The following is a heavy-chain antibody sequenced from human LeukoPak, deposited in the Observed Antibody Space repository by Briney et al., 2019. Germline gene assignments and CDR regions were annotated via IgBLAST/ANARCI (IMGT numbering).Heavy chain of an antibody. J-gene: IGHJ5*02. V-gene: IGHV3-15*01. CDR3: TTTWARGWFGP. D-gene: IGHD1-26*01. Sequence: GGSLRLSCAASGFTFSDAWMSWVRQAPGKGLEWVGRIKSKTDGGTTDYAASVKGSFTISREDSKNTLYLQMNSLKTEDTAVYYCTTTWARGWFGPWGQGTLVTVSS. CDR1: GFTFSDAW. CDR2: IKSKTDGGTT.